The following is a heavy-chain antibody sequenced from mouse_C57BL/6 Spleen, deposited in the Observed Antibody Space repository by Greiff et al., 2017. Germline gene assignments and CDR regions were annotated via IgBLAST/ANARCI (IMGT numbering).Heavy chain of an antibody. Sequence: VQLQQSGAELVKPGASVKLSCTASGFNIKDYYMHWVKQRTEQGLEWIGRIDPEDGVTKYAPKFQGKATITADTSSNTAYLQLSSLTSEDTAVYYCARSLAYYSNYHYDYWGQGTLVTVSA. J-gene: IGHJ3*01. CDR1: GFNIKDYY. V-gene: IGHV14-2*01. D-gene: IGHD2-5*01. CDR2: IDPEDGVT. CDR3: ARSLAYYSNYHYDY.